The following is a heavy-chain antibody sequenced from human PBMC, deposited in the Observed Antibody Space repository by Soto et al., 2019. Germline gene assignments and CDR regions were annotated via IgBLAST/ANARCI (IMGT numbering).Heavy chain of an antibody. D-gene: IGHD3-16*01. V-gene: IGHV3-53*01. Sequence: EVQLVESGGGLIQPGGSLRLSCEASRFTFSSNDVNWVRQAPGKGLEWVSLIWTSGSTAYADSVKGRFTISRDNSKSALYLHMSSLRAEDTAVYYCATRPLLRGAPWGQGTMVTVSS. CDR1: RFTFSSND. CDR3: ATRPLLRGAP. J-gene: IGHJ3*01. CDR2: IWTSGST.